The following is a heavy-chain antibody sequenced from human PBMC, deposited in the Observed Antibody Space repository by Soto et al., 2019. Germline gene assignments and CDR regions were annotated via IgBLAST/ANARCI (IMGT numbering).Heavy chain of an antibody. D-gene: IGHD6-19*01. V-gene: IGHV5-51*01. J-gene: IGHJ6*02. CDR1: GYIFTSYW. CDR3: ARTSLAGRRYYPGMYV. Sequence: GESLKISCKGSGYIFTSYWIGWVRQLPGQGLEWMGIIFPGDSDTRYSLSFQGQITISADRSISTAYLQWSSLRAADTAMYYSARTSLAGRRYYPGMYVWGQGTTVTVPS. CDR2: IFPGDSDT.